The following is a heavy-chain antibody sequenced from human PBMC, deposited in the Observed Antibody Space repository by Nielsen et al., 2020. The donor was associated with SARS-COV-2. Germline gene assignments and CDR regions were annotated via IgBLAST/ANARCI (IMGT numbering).Heavy chain of an antibody. CDR2: IKQDGSEK. V-gene: IGHV3-7*01. J-gene: IGHJ4*02. Sequence: GESLKISCAASGFTFSSYWMSWVRQAPGKGLEWVANIKQDGSEKYYADSVKGRFTISRDNSKNTLYLQMNSLRAEDTAVYYCARGGIAVAGPYYFDYWGQGTLVTVSS. CDR1: GFTFSSYW. D-gene: IGHD6-19*01. CDR3: ARGGIAVAGPYYFDY.